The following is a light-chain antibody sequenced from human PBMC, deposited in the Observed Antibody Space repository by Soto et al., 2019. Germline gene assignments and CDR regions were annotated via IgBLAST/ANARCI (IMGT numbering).Light chain of an antibody. CDR3: QQRSNWPLT. V-gene: IGKV3D-20*02. Sequence: EIVLTQSPGTLSLSPGERATISCRASQSVSSSYLAWYQQKPGQAPRLVFYGPSNRATGIPERFSGSGSGTDFTLTISSLEPEDFAVYYCQQRSNWPLTFGGGTKVDIK. CDR2: GPS. J-gene: IGKJ4*01. CDR1: QSVSSSY.